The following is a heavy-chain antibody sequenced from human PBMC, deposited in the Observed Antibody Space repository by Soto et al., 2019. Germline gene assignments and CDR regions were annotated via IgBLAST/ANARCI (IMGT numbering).Heavy chain of an antibody. D-gene: IGHD2-2*01. CDR3: ARQQTTADIDLWFDP. Sequence: QLQLQESGPGLVKASETLSLTCNVSGGSISSSRSYWAWIRQPPGTGLEWIANIFYSGSTYYNPSPASRVPVSVDPAKNQCSLKLSSVTAADTAVYYCARQQTTADIDLWFDPWRQATLVTVSS. J-gene: IGHJ5*02. CDR1: GGSISSSRSY. V-gene: IGHV4-39*01. CDR2: IFYSGST.